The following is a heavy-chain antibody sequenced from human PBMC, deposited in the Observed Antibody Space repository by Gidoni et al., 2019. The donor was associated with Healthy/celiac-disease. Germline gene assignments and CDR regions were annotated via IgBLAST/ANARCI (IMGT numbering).Heavy chain of an antibody. Sequence: GWVRQMPGKGLEWMGIIYPGDSDTRYSPSFQGQVTISADKSISTAYLQWSSLKASDTAMYYCARQAYSYGTIEVYYYYGMDVWGQGTTVTVSS. D-gene: IGHD5-18*01. CDR2: IYPGDSDT. CDR3: ARQAYSYGTIEVYYYYGMDV. J-gene: IGHJ6*02. V-gene: IGHV5-51*01.